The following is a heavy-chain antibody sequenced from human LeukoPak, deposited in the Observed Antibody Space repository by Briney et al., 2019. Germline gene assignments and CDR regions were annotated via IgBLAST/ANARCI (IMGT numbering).Heavy chain of an antibody. CDR3: ARVSAVAGTFVDY. J-gene: IGHJ4*02. CDR2: IYYSGST. V-gene: IGHV4-61*05. Sequence: SETLSLTCTVSGGSISGSFYYWGWIRQPPGKGLEWIGYIYYSGSTNYNPSLKSRVTISVDTSKNQFSLKLSSVTAADTAVYYCARVSAVAGTFVDYWGQGTLVTVSS. D-gene: IGHD6-19*01. CDR1: GGSISGSFYY.